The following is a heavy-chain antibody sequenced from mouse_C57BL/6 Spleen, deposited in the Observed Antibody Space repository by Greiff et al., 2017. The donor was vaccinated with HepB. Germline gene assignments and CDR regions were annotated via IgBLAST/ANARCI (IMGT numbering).Heavy chain of an antibody. Sequence: EVQLVESGGGLVKPKGSLKISCAASGFSFNIYAMNWVRQAPGKGVEWVARIRSKSNNYANYYANSVKDRFTISRDDSESILYLQKNNFKTEDTAIDYGVRSPLYCYDDYWGQGTTLTVSS. CDR1: GFSFNIYA. D-gene: IGHD2-12*01. CDR3: VRSPLYCYDDY. J-gene: IGHJ2*01. V-gene: IGHV10-1*01. CDR2: IRSKSNNYAN.